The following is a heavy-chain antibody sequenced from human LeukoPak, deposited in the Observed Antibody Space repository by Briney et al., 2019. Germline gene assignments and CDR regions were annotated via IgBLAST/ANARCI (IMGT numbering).Heavy chain of an antibody. Sequence: GASLKISCKGSGYSFTSYWIGWVRQMPGKGLEWMGIIYPGDSDTRYSPSFQGQVTISADKSISTAYLQWSSLKASATAMYYCARLCIGYGYPYYMDVWGKGTTVTVSS. CDR2: IYPGDSDT. J-gene: IGHJ6*03. CDR3: ARLCIGYGYPYYMDV. CDR1: GYSFTSYW. D-gene: IGHD5-18*01. V-gene: IGHV5-51*01.